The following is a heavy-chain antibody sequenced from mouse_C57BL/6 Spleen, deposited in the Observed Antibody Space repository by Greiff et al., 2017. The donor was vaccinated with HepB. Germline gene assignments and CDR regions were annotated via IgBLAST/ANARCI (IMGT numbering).Heavy chain of an antibody. D-gene: IGHD2-4*01. V-gene: IGHV1-9*01. CDR3: ARWGYDYDVLDAY. CDR1: GYTFTGYW. J-gene: IGHJ3*01. Sequence: QVQLQQSGAELMKPGASVKLSCKATGYTFTGYWIEWVKQRPGHGLEWIGEILPGSGSTNYNEKFKGKATFTADTSSNTAYMQLRSLTTEDSAIYYCARWGYDYDVLDAYWGQGTLVTVSA. CDR2: ILPGSGST.